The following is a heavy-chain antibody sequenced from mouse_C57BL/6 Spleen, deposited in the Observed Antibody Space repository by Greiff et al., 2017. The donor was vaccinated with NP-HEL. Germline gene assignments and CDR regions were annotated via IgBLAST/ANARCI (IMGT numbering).Heavy chain of an antibody. J-gene: IGHJ4*01. D-gene: IGHD1-1*01. CDR3: AREDYYGSSPYAMDY. CDR1: GYTFTSYW. CDR2: IYPSDSET. V-gene: IGHV1-61*01. Sequence: QVQLQQPGAELVRPGSSVKLSCKASGYTFTSYWMDWVKQRPGQGLEWIGNIYPSDSETHYTQKFKDKATLTVDKSSSTAYMQLSSLTSEDSAVYYCAREDYYGSSPYAMDYWGQGTSVTVSS.